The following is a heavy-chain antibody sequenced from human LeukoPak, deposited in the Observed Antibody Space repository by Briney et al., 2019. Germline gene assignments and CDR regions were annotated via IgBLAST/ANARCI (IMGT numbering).Heavy chain of an antibody. Sequence: SETLSLTCTVSGGSISSSSYYWGWIRQPPGKGLEWIGSIYYSGSTYYNPSLKSRVTISVDTSKNQFSLKLSSVTAADTAVYYCARDLEGSPDWGQGTLVTVSS. CDR2: IYYSGST. V-gene: IGHV4-39*07. CDR3: ARDLEGSPD. J-gene: IGHJ4*02. CDR1: GGSISSSSYY.